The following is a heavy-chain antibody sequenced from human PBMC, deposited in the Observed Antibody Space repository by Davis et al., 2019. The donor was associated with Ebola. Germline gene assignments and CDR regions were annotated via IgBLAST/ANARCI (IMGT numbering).Heavy chain of an antibody. V-gene: IGHV1-18*01. D-gene: IGHD3-22*01. CDR2: ISAYNGNT. J-gene: IGHJ4*02. CDR3: ARDSFYDSSGY. Sequence: ASVKVSCKASGYTFTSYAMHWVRQAPGQGLEWMGWISAYNGNTNYAQKLQGRVTMTTDTSTSTAYMELRSLRSDDTAVYYCARDSFYDSSGYWGQGTLVTVSS. CDR1: GYTFTSYA.